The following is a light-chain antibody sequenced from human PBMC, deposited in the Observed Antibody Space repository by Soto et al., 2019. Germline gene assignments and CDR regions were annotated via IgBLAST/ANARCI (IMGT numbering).Light chain of an antibody. J-gene: IGLJ3*02. CDR2: DVN. Sequence: QSALTQPPSASGSPGQSVTISCTGTLSDVGGQNSVSWYRQDPGKAPKLMLYDVNKRPSGVPDRFSGSKSGNTASLTVSGLQAEDEADYYCSSYAGGNNWVFGGGTKVTVL. V-gene: IGLV2-8*01. CDR3: SSYAGGNNWV. CDR1: LSDVGGQNS.